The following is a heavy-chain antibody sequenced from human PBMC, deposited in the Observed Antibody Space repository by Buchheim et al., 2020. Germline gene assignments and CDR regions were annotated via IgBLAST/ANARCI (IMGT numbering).Heavy chain of an antibody. CDR1: GFTFNNYA. J-gene: IGHJ5*02. CDR3: AKVPSPFP. CDR2: IGGSGAST. Sequence: EVKLLESGGGLVQPGGSLRLSCAVSGFTFNNYAMNWVRQAPGKGLEWVSTIGGSGASTYYADSVKGRFTISRDNSKNTLYLQVNSLRAEDTAVYYCAKVPSPFPWGQGTL. V-gene: IGHV3-23*01.